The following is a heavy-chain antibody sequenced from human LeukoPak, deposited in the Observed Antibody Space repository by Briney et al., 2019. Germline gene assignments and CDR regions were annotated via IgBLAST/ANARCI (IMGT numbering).Heavy chain of an antibody. J-gene: IGHJ4*02. V-gene: IGHV3-33*01. CDR1: GFTFSNYG. CDR2: IRHDGSTK. CDR3: RREEGRGEQAGDY. Sequence: PGRSLRLSCAASGFTFSNYGMHWVRQAPGKGLEWVAVIRHDGSTKYYGDSVKGRFTISRDNSINTLFLQMKSLRAEDTAVYYWRREEGRGEQAGDYWGQGTLVTVSS. D-gene: IGHD1/OR15-1a*01.